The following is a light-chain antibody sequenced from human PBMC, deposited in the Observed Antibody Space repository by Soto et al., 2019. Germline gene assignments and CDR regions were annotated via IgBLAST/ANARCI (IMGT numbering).Light chain of an antibody. CDR1: TSNIGNNY. Sequence: QSVLTQPPSVSAAPGQKVTISCSGSTSNIGNNYVSWYQQVPGTAPKLLIYDSNKRTSGIPDRFSGSKSGTSATLGITGLQTGDEADYYCLTWDSSLRAGVFGGGTKVTVL. V-gene: IGLV1-51*01. CDR2: DSN. J-gene: IGLJ2*01. CDR3: LTWDSSLRAGV.